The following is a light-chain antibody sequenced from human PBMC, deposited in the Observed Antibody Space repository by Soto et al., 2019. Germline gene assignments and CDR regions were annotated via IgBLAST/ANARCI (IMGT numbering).Light chain of an antibody. CDR1: SSDVGGYNY. CDR3: SSFTRSSRDV. CDR2: EVC. J-gene: IGLJ1*01. Sequence: QSALTQPASVSGSPGQSITISCTGTSSDVGGYNYVSWYQQHPGKAPKLMIYEVCNQPSGFSNHFSGSKSGNTASLTISGLQAEHEADYYCSSFTRSSRDVFGTGTKLTVL. V-gene: IGLV2-14*01.